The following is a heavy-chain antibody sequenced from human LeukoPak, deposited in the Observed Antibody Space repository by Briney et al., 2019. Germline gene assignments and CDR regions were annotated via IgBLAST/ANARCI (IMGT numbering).Heavy chain of an antibody. CDR2: ISGSGGST. V-gene: IGHV3-23*01. D-gene: IGHD3-3*01. CDR1: GFTFSSYA. CDR3: AKDLTIFGVVINPYYYYYGMDV. J-gene: IGHJ6*02. Sequence: GGSLRLSCAAPGFTFSSYAMSWVRQAPGKGLEWVSAISGSGGSTHYADSVKGRFTISRDNSKNTLYLQMNSLRAEDTAVYYCAKDLTIFGVVINPYYYYYGMDVWGQGTTVTVSS.